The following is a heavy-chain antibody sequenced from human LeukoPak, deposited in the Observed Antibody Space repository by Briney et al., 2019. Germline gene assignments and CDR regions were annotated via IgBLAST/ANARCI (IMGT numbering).Heavy chain of an antibody. CDR2: IRYDGSNK. Sequence: GGSLRLSCAASGSTFSSYGMHWVRQAPGKGLEWVAFIRYDGSNKYYADSVKGRFTISRDNSKNTLYLQMNSLRAEDTAVYYCAKEGFRIHYGMDVWGQGTTVTVSS. D-gene: IGHD3-10*01. CDR3: AKEGFRIHYGMDV. J-gene: IGHJ6*02. CDR1: GSTFSSYG. V-gene: IGHV3-30*02.